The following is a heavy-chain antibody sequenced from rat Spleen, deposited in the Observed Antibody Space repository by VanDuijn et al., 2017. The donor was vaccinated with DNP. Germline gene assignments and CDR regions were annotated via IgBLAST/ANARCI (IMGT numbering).Heavy chain of an antibody. CDR3: VRWNSGHFDY. CDR2: ISYDGGGT. Sequence: EVQLVESGGDLVQPGRSLKLLCAASGFTFSDYYMTWVRQAPTKGLEWVAYISYDGGGTYYGDSVKGRFTISRDNAKSTLYLQMNSLRSEDMATYYCVRWNSGHFDYWGQGVMVTVSS. J-gene: IGHJ2*01. V-gene: IGHV5-22*01. D-gene: IGHD4-3*01. CDR1: GFTFSDYY.